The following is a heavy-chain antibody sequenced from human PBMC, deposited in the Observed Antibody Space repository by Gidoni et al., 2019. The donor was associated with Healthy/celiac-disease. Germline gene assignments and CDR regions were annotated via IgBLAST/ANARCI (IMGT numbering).Heavy chain of an antibody. J-gene: IGHJ2*01. CDR2: IYYSGSP. V-gene: IGHV4-39*01. CDR1: GGSISSSSYY. Sequence: QLQLQESGPGLVKPSETLSLTCTVSGGSISSSSYYWGWIRQPPGKGLEWIGSIYYSGSPYYNPSLKSRVTISVDTSKTQFSLKLSSVTAADTAVYYCARPPNKYDWYFDLWGRGTLVTVSS. CDR3: ARPPNKYDWYFDL.